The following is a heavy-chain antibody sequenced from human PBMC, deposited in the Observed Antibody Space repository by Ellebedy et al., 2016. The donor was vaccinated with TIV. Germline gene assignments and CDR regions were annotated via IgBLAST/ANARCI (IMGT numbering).Heavy chain of an antibody. CDR2: IYPRGNT. D-gene: IGHD1-14*01. CDR3: ARDRITGVGMWYFDL. Sequence: GESLKISCAASGFTFSNYVMTWVRQAPGKGLECVSVIYPRGNTYYADSAKGRFTISRDNSKNTLYLQMNSLRVEDTAIYHCARDRITGVGMWYFDLWGRGTLVTVSS. V-gene: IGHV3-53*01. CDR1: GFTFSNYV. J-gene: IGHJ2*01.